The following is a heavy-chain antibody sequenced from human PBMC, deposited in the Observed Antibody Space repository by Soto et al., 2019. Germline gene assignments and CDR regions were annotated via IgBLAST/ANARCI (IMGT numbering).Heavy chain of an antibody. Sequence: QVQLVESGGGVVQPGRSLRLSCAASGFTFSSYGMHWVRQAPGKGLEWVAVISYDGSNKYYADSVKGRFTISRDNSKNTLYLQMNSLRAEDTAVYYCAKALDRLLGVGDYWGQGTLVTVSS. CDR3: AKALDRLLGVGDY. J-gene: IGHJ4*02. CDR1: GFTFSSYG. CDR2: ISYDGSNK. V-gene: IGHV3-30*18. D-gene: IGHD1-1*01.